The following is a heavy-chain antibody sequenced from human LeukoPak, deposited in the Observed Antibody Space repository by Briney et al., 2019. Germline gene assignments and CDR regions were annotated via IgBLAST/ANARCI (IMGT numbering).Heavy chain of an antibody. D-gene: IGHD5-12*01. CDR1: GGSFSGYY. CDR3: AALSGYSGYDWFSHFDY. Sequence: KPSETLCLTCAVYGGSFSGYYWSWIRQPPGKGLEWIVEINHSGSTNYNPSLKSRVTISVDTSTNQFSLKPSSVTAADTAAYYCAALSGYSGYDWFSHFDYWGQGTLVTVSS. CDR2: INHSGST. V-gene: IGHV4-34*01. J-gene: IGHJ4*02.